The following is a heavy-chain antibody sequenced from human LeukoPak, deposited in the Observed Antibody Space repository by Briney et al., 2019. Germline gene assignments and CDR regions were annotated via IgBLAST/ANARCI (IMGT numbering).Heavy chain of an antibody. Sequence: SETLSLTCTVSGGSISSYYWSWIRQPPGKGLEWIGYIYYSGSTNYNPSLKSRVTISVDTSKNQFSLKLSSVTAADTAVYYCARGPTIFGVVSSKPFDYWGQGTLVAVSS. CDR1: GGSISSYY. CDR2: IYYSGST. CDR3: ARGPTIFGVVSSKPFDY. J-gene: IGHJ4*02. D-gene: IGHD3-3*01. V-gene: IGHV4-59*01.